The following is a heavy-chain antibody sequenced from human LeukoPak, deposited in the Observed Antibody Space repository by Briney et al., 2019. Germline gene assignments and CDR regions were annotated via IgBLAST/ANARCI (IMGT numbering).Heavy chain of an antibody. CDR3: AKSPYDFWSGGFDP. J-gene: IGHJ5*02. D-gene: IGHD3-3*01. Sequence: PSETLSLTCTVSGGSICSYYWNWIRQPPGKGLEWIGYIYYSGTTNYNPSLKSRVTISVDTSKNQLSLKLTSVTAADTAVYYCAKSPYDFWSGGFDPWGQGTLVTVSS. CDR2: IYYSGTT. V-gene: IGHV4-59*08. CDR1: GGSICSYY.